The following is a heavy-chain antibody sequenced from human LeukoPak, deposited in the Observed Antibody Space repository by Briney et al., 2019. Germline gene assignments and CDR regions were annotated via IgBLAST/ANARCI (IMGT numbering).Heavy chain of an antibody. CDR2: IYYSVSA. D-gene: IGHD5-18*01. V-gene: IGHV4-31*03. CDR3: ARVTGDSYGFDY. Sequence: PSDTLCLTCTVSGGSISSGGYYWSWIRQHPGKGLEWIGYIYYSVSAYYNPSLKSRVTISADKSKNQFYLKLSSVTAADTAVYYCARVTGDSYGFDYWGQGTPVTVSS. J-gene: IGHJ4*02. CDR1: GGSISSGGYY.